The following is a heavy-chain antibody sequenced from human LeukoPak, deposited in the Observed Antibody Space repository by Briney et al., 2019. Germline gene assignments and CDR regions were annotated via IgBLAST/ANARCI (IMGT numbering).Heavy chain of an antibody. J-gene: IGHJ4*02. CDR2: INPNSGGT. Sequence: GASVKVSCKTSGYTFTNHHMHWVRQAPGQGLEWMGWINPNSGGTNYAQKFQGRVTMTRDTSISTAYMELSRLRSDDTAVYYCARGRVTPFLLGYWGQGTLVTVSS. CDR1: GYTFTNHH. V-gene: IGHV1-2*02. D-gene: IGHD4-11*01. CDR3: ARGRVTPFLLGY.